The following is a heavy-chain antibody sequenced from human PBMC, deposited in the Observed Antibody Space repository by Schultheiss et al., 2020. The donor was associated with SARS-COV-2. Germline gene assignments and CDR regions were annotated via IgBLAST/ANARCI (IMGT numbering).Heavy chain of an antibody. Sequence: SCTVSGGSISSYYWSWIRQPPGKGLEWIGYIYYSGSTNYNPSLKSRVTISVDTSKNQFSLNLSSVTAADTAVYYCARVRAGYSLNWFDPWGQGTLVTVAS. CDR3: ARVRAGYSLNWFDP. CDR1: GGSISSYY. V-gene: IGHV4-59*01. D-gene: IGHD6-13*01. J-gene: IGHJ5*02. CDR2: IYYSGST.